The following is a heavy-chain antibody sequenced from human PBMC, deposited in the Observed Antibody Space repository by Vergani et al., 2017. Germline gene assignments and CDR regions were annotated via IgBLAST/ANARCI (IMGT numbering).Heavy chain of an antibody. Sequence: EVQLVQSGAEVKKPGESLKISCKGSGYSFTSYWIGWVRQMPGKGLEWMGIIYPGDSDTRYSPSFQGQVTISADKSISTAYLQWSSLKASDTAMYYCARHSGIVVVPAAYRTTSYYGMDVWGQGTTVTVSS. D-gene: IGHD2-2*01. CDR3: ARHSGIVVVPAAYRTTSYYGMDV. CDR2: IYPGDSDT. V-gene: IGHV5-51*01. J-gene: IGHJ6*02. CDR1: GYSFTSYW.